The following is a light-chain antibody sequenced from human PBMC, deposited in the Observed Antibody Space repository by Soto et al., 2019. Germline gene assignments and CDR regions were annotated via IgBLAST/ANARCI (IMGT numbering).Light chain of an antibody. V-gene: IGKV3-20*01. Sequence: EIVLTQSPGTLSLSPGERATLSCRASQSISSSYLAWYQQKPGQAPRLLIYGASSRATGIPDRFSGSGSGTDFTLTISRLEPEAFAVYYCQQYGSSPPYIFGQGTKLEIK. CDR1: QSISSSY. J-gene: IGKJ2*01. CDR2: GAS. CDR3: QQYGSSPPYI.